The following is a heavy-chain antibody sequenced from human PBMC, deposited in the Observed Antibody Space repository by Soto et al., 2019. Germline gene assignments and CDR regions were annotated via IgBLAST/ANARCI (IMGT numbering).Heavy chain of an antibody. CDR3: ARATSFSGHHGY. V-gene: IGHV4-31*03. J-gene: IGHJ4*02. CDR2: IYYSGST. CDR1: GGSFSSGGYY. Sequence: SETLSLTCTVSGGSFSSGGYYWSWIRRLPGKGLEWIGYIYYSGSTYYNPSLKSRFTISLDTSKNQFSLKLSSVTAADTAVYYCARATSFSGHHGYWGQGTLVTV. D-gene: IGHD2-8*02.